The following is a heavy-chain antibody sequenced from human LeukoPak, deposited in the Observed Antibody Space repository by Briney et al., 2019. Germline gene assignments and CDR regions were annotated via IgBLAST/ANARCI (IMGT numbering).Heavy chain of an antibody. CDR2: ISSSGSTI. J-gene: IGHJ6*03. CDR1: GFTFSDYY. CDR3: ARDHYDFWSGYYSADYYYYMDV. Sequence: AGGSLRLFCAASGFTFSDYYMSWIRQAPGKGLEWVSYISSSGSTIYYADSVKGRFTISRDNAKNSLYLQMNSLRAEDTAVYYCARDHYDFWSGYYSADYYYYMDVWGKGTTVTVSS. V-gene: IGHV3-11*01. D-gene: IGHD3-3*01.